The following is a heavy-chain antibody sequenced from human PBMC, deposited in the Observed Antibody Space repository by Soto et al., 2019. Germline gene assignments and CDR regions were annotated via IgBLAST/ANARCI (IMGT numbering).Heavy chain of an antibody. D-gene: IGHD4-17*01. J-gene: IGHJ3*02. CDR2: ISAYNGNT. Sequence: GASVKVSCKASGGTFSSYAISWVRQAPGQGLEWMGWISAYNGNTNYAQKLQGRVTMTTDTSTSTAYMELRSLRSDDTAVYYCARVHPPPGVTTGAFDIWGQGTMVTVSS. CDR1: GGTFSSYA. V-gene: IGHV1-18*01. CDR3: ARVHPPPGVTTGAFDI.